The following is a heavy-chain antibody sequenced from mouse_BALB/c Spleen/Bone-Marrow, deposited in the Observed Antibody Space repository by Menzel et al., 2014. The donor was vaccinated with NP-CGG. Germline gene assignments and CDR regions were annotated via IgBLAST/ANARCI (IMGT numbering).Heavy chain of an antibody. V-gene: IGHV2-3*01. J-gene: IGHJ4*01. CDR3: AKQDYYRYDYAMDY. Sequence: QVQLQQPGTGLVAPSQSLSITCTVSGFSLTSYGVSWVRQPPGKGLEWLGVIWGDGGINYHSALISRLSISKDNSKSQVFLKLNSLQTDDTATYYCAKQDYYRYDYAMDYWGQGTSVTVSS. CDR1: GFSLTSYG. CDR2: IWGDGGI. D-gene: IGHD2-14*01.